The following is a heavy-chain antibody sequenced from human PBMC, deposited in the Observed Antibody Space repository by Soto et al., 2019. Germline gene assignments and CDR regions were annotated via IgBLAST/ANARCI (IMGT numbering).Heavy chain of an antibody. V-gene: IGHV4-30-4*08. CDR2: IYYTGTV. Sequence: QVQLQESGPGLVKPSQTLSLTCTVSGVSISSVDYYWNWIRQSPGQALEWIGYIYYTGTVYSNASLRSRVVISRDTSRNHFSLKLNSVPVADTAVYYCARSQTMNWFDPWGQGTLVVVSS. CDR1: GVSISSVDYY. J-gene: IGHJ5*02. CDR3: ARSQTMNWFDP.